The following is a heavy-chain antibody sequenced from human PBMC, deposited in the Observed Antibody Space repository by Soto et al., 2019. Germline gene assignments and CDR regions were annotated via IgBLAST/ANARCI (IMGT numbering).Heavy chain of an antibody. CDR1: GFTFSSYS. V-gene: IGHV3-21*01. J-gene: IGHJ5*02. CDR2: ISSSSSYI. Sequence: GGSLRLSCAASGFTFSSYSMNWVRQAPGKGLEWVSSISSSSSYIYYADSVKGRFTISRDNAKNSLYLQMNSLRAEDTAVYYCAREVAGLTNWFDPWGQGTLVTVSS. CDR3: AREVAGLTNWFDP. D-gene: IGHD6-19*01.